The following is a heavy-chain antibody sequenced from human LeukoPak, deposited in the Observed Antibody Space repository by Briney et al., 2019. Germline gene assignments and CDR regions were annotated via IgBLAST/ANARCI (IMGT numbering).Heavy chain of an antibody. CDR2: MNPNSGNT. CDR1: GYTFTSYD. J-gene: IGHJ4*02. CDR3: ARGYDILTEYYFDY. Sequence: ASVKVSCKASGYTFTSYDINWVRQATGQGLEWMGWMNPNSGNTGYAQKFQGRVTMTRNTSISTAYMELSSLRSEDTAVYYCARGYDILTEYYFDYWGQGTLVTVSS. V-gene: IGHV1-8*02. D-gene: IGHD3-9*01.